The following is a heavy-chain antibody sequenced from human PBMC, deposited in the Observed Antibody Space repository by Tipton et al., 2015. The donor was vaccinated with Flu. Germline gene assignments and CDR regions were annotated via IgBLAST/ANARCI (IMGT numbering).Heavy chain of an antibody. D-gene: IGHD6-19*01. CDR2: INTTRST. V-gene: IGHV4-61*02. Sequence: TLSLTCTVSGGSISSGRYYWSWIRQPAGKGLEWIGRINTTRSTNYNPSLKSRLTISADTAKNQFFLRLTSVTAADSAVYYCAGDYSSYWSYNWFDPWGQGTLVTVSS. J-gene: IGHJ5*02. CDR1: GGSISSGRYY. CDR3: AGDYSSYWSYNWFDP.